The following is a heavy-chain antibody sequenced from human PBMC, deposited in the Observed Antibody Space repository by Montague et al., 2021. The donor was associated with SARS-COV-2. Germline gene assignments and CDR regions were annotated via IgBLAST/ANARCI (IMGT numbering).Heavy chain of an antibody. CDR2: IDNDGRGT. Sequence: SLRLSCAASGFNFRSYYTHWVRQAPGSGLVWVSRIDNDGRGTIYADSVKGRFTISRDNAKNTLFLQMNSLRADDTAVYYCARGGFNHGFDVWGQGTVVTVSS. J-gene: IGHJ3*01. CDR3: ARGGFNHGFDV. CDR1: GFNFRSYY. V-gene: IGHV3-74*01.